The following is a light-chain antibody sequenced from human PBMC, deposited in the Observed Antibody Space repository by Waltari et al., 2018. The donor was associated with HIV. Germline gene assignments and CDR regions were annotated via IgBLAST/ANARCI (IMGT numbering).Light chain of an antibody. CDR1: QSVSSY. V-gene: IGKV3-11*01. CDR3: QQRNNWPPSVT. CDR2: DAS. J-gene: IGKJ4*01. Sequence: EIVLTQSPGTLSLSPGEGATLSCRASQSVSSYVAWYQHKPGQAPRLLIYDASKRATGIPARFRGSGSGTYFTLTISSLEPEDFAVYYCQQRNNWPPSVTFGGGTRVEI.